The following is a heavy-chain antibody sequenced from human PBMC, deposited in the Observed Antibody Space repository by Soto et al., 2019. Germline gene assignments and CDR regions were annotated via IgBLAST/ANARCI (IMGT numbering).Heavy chain of an antibody. V-gene: IGHV3-23*01. D-gene: IGHD2-2*01. J-gene: IGHJ4*02. CDR2: LSGSGGST. CDR3: ATVSRGIGVVPAALN. CDR1: GHTFHNYA. Sequence: EVQLLESGGGLEQPGGSLRLSCVGSGHTFHNYAMTWVRQAPGKGLEWVSGLSGSGGSTYYADSVRGRFTISRDDSKNTLYLQKNSLRDEDTAVYYCATVSRGIGVVPAALNCGQGTLVTVSS.